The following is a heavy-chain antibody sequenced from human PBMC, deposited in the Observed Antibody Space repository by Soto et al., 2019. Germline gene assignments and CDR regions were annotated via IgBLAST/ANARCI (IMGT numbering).Heavy chain of an antibody. CDR3: ARVRGESNYYYYYGMGV. J-gene: IGHJ6*02. V-gene: IGHV4-59*01. Sequence: PSETLSLTCTVSGGSISSYYWSWIRQPPGKGLEWIGYIYYSGSTNYNPSFKSRVTISVDTSKNQFSLKLSSVTAADTAGYYCARVRGESNYYYYYGMGVWGQGTTGTVS. CDR1: GGSISSYY. D-gene: IGHD3-10*01. CDR2: IYYSGST.